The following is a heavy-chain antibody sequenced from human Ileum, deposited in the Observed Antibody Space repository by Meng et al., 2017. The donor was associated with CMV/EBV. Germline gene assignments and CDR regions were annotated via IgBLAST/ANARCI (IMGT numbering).Heavy chain of an antibody. J-gene: IGHJ4*02. CDR3: TRDLLVAAAAVFDS. CDR1: GGSVTSHW. Sequence: QVALAGSVPGLGNPSETLSLTCTVSGGSVTSHWWSWIRQSAGKGLEWIGRIYITGRTNYNPSLKSRVTLSIDKSKDQFSLRLNSVTAADTAVYYCTRDLLVAAAAVFDSWGQGTLVTVSS. V-gene: IGHV4-4*07. CDR2: IYITGRT. D-gene: IGHD6-13*01.